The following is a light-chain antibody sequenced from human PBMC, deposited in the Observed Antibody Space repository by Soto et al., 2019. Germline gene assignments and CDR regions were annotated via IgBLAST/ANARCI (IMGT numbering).Light chain of an antibody. CDR3: QVWDSSSDHVV. V-gene: IGLV3-21*02. CDR2: GHR. J-gene: IGLJ7*01. CDR1: NIESTS. Sequence: SYELTQPPSVSVAPGQTARITCGGDNIESTSVQWYQQKPGQAPVVVVYGHRDRPSGIPERFSGSNSENTAALTINRVEAGDEADYYCQVWDSSSDHVVFGGGTQLTVL.